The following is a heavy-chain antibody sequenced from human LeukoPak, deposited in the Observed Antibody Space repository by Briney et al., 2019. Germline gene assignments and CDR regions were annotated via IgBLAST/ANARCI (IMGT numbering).Heavy chain of an antibody. Sequence: GASVTVSCKAPGGTFNNYGISWVRQAPGQGLEWMGRIITMLGAPNYAQKFQGRITITADKSTSTAYLELSSLRFEDTAVYYCARAASGYSSGGYFDLRGRGTLVTVSS. CDR2: IITMLGAP. CDR3: ARAASGYSSGGYFDL. D-gene: IGHD6-19*01. V-gene: IGHV1-69*04. J-gene: IGHJ2*01. CDR1: GGTFNNYG.